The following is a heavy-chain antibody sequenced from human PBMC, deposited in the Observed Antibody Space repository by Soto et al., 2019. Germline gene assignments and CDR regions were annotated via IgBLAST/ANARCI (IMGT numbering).Heavy chain of an antibody. V-gene: IGHV1-8*01. J-gene: IGHJ4*02. CDR3: ARGHSSGWLIPFDS. CDR1: GYTFTSYD. D-gene: IGHD6-19*01. CDR2: MNPNSGNT. Sequence: QVQLVQSGAEVKKPGASVQVSCKASGYTFTSYDINWVRQATGQGLEWMGWMNPNSGNTGYAQKFQGRVTMTRDTTISTAYMELSSLRSEDTAEYYCARGHSSGWLIPFDSWGQGTLVTVS.